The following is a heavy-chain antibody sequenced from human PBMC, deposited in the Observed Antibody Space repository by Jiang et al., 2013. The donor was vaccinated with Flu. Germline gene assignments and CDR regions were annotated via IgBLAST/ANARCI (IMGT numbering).Heavy chain of an antibody. J-gene: IGHJ4*02. Sequence: QTLSLTCTVSGASISDYYWSWIRQPPGKGLEWVAYIYHTGSTNYHPSLKGRVTISQDMSKNQLSLKLNSVTAADTAVYYCARHAVVAGAPSFDFWGQGTLVSVSS. D-gene: IGHD1-26*01. CDR2: IYHTGST. CDR3: ARHAVVAGAPSFDF. V-gene: IGHV4-59*08. CDR1: GASISDYY.